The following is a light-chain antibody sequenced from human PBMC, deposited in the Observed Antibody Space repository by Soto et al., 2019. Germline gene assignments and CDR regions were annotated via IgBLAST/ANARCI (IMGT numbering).Light chain of an antibody. Sequence: EIVLTQSPGTLSLSPGERATLSCRASQSVSSSFLAWYQQKPGQAPRLLIYGASSRATSIPDRFSGSGSGRDLTLTISRLEPEDLAVYYCQQYGSSPRTFGQGTKVEIK. CDR3: QQYGSSPRT. CDR1: QSVSSSF. V-gene: IGKV3-20*01. J-gene: IGKJ1*01. CDR2: GAS.